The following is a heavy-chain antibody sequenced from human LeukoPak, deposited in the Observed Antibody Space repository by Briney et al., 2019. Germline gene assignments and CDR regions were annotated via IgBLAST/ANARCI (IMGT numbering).Heavy chain of an antibody. D-gene: IGHD6-13*01. CDR3: ARSSVARGLDLAAAAGPY. J-gene: IGHJ4*02. CDR2: INQGGSEI. CDR1: GFTFSSHW. Sequence: GGSLRLSCADSGFTFSSHWMSWVRQAPGKGLEWLANINQGGSEIYYVDSVRGRFTISRDNAKNSLYLQMNSLRAEDTSVYYCARSSVARGLDLAAAAGPYWGQGTLVTVSS. V-gene: IGHV3-7*01.